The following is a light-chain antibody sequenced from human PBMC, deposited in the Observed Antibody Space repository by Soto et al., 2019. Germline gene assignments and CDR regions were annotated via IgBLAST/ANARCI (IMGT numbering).Light chain of an antibody. CDR3: QTSSSVPV. V-gene: IGKV1-27*01. CDR2: AAS. Sequence: DIPMTQSPSSLSASVGDRVTITCRASQGINNYVAWYQQKPAKPPKLLIYAASTLQSGVPSRFSGSGSGTDFTLTINCLQPDDVATYYCQTSSSVPVFGPGTKVDIK. J-gene: IGKJ3*01. CDR1: QGINNY.